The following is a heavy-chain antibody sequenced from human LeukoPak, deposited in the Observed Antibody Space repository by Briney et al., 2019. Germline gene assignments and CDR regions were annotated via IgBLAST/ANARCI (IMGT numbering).Heavy chain of an antibody. V-gene: IGHV1-2*02. CDR3: ARDGVGDWVVPSLSYFDY. Sequence: ASVKVSCKTSGYTFTGYYMHWVRQAPGQGLEWMGWISPNSGGTDYAQKFQGRVTMTRDTSISTAYMELSSLRSEDTAVYYCARDGVGDWVVPSLSYFDYWGQGTLVTVSS. J-gene: IGHJ4*02. CDR1: GYTFTGYY. D-gene: IGHD3-9*01. CDR2: ISPNSGGT.